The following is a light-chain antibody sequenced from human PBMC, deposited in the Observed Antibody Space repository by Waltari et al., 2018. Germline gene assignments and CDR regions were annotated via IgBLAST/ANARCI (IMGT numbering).Light chain of an antibody. CDR1: SNDVGAFDY. V-gene: IGLV2-8*01. CDR3: SSYAGTNNFVV. CDR2: EVT. J-gene: IGLJ2*01. Sequence: QSALTQPPSASGSPGHSVTISCTGTSNDVGAFDYVSWYQQHPGKAPKAVLSEVTKRPSGVPCRVSGSRSGNTAFRTVSGLQPEDEANYYCSSYAGTNNFVVFGGGTKLTVL.